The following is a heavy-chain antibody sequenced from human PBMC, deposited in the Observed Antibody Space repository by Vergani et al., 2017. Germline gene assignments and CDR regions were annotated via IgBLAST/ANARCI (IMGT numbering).Heavy chain of an antibody. D-gene: IGHD3-22*01. CDR3: AREDSSGYLFDY. CDR1: GGTFSSYA. Sequence: QVQLVQSGAEVKKSGSSVKVSCKASGGTFSSYAISWVRQAPGQGLEWMGRIIPILGIENYAQKFQGRVTLTADKSASTAYMELSSLRSEDTAVYYCAREDSSGYLFDYWGQGTLVAVSS. CDR2: IIPILGIE. V-gene: IGHV1-69*04. J-gene: IGHJ4*02.